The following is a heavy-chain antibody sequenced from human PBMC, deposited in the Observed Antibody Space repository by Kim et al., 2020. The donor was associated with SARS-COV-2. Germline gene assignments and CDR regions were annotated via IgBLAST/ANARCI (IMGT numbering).Heavy chain of an antibody. CDR3: ARDNSWSFDY. Sequence: GSTTYAQKFEVRVAMTRDTSTSTVFLELSSLRSDDTAVYYGARDNSWSFDYWGQGTLVTVSS. D-gene: IGHD6-13*01. J-gene: IGHJ4*02. CDR2: GST. V-gene: IGHV1-46*01.